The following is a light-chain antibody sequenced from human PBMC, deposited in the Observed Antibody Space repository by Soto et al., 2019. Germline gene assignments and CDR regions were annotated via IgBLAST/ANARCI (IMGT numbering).Light chain of an antibody. V-gene: IGKV1-39*01. CDR1: QSISSY. Sequence: DIQMTQSPSSLSASVGDRVTITCRASQSISSYLNWYQQKPGKAPKLLIYAASSLQSGVPSRFSGSGSGTDFTLTISSLQPEDFATYYCQQSYSTGCTFGQGTKLEIK. J-gene: IGKJ2*01. CDR3: QQSYSTGCT. CDR2: AAS.